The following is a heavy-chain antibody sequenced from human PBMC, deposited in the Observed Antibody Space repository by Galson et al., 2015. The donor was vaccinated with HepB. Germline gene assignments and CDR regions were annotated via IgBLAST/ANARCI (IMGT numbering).Heavy chain of an antibody. CDR3: ARGDYVWGMEY. D-gene: IGHD3-16*01. V-gene: IGHV3-30-3*01. CDR1: GFTFSNYA. J-gene: IGHJ4*02. CDR2: ISYDGSKK. Sequence: SLRLSCAASGFTFSNYAMHWVRQAPGKGLEWVAVISYDGSKKYYADSVKGRFTISRDNSKNTLYLQMNSLRSEDTAVYYCARGDYVWGMEYWGQGTLVTVSS.